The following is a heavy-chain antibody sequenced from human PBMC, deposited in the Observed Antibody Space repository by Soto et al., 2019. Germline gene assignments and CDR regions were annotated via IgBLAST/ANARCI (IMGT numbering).Heavy chain of an antibody. V-gene: IGHV3-23*01. CDR1: GFTFRNYA. J-gene: IGHJ6*02. CDR2: ISGNGGDI. Sequence: EVQLLESGGALVQPGGSLRLSCAASGFTFRNYAMSWVRQAPGKGLEWVSRISGNGGDINYADSVKGRFTISRDNSKNTLYLQMISLRAEDTAVYYCAKRGDIVEVSRTFVGYGMDVWGQGTTVTVSS. D-gene: IGHD2-2*01. CDR3: AKRGDIVEVSRTFVGYGMDV.